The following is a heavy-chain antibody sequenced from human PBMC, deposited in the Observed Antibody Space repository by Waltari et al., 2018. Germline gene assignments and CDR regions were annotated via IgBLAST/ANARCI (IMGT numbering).Heavy chain of an antibody. CDR1: GFTFSSYA. V-gene: IGHV3-23*01. CDR3: AKENDFWSGPGGFDP. D-gene: IGHD3-3*01. CDR2: ISGSGGST. Sequence: EVQLLESGGGLVQPGGSLRLSCAAAGFTFSSYAMSWVRQTTGKGLEWVSAISGSGGSTYYAASVKGRFTISRDNSKNTLYLQMNSLRAEDTAVYYCAKENDFWSGPGGFDPWGQGTLVTVSS. J-gene: IGHJ5*02.